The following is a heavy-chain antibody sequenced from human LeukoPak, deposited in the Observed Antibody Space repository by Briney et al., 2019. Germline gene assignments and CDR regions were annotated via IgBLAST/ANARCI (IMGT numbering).Heavy chain of an antibody. CDR3: ARESNYHGSGTGWFDP. Sequence: NPSETLSLTCTVSGGSISSYYWSWIRQPAGKGLEWIGRIYTSGSTNYNPSLKSRVTISVDTSKNQLSLKLSSVTAADTALYYCARESNYHGSGTGWFDPWGQGTLVTVSS. D-gene: IGHD3-10*01. CDR2: IYTSGST. J-gene: IGHJ5*02. V-gene: IGHV4-4*07. CDR1: GGSISSYY.